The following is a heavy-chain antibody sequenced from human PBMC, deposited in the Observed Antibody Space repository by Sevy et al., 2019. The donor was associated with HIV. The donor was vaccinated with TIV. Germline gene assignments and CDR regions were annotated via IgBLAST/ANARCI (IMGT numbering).Heavy chain of an antibody. Sequence: SETLSLTYTVSGGSVSSGSYYWSWIRQPPGKGLEWIGYIYYSGSTNYNPSLKSRVTISVDTSKNQFSLKLSSVTAADTAVYYCARGIDFWSGYAVNYYYGMDVWGQGTTVTVSS. V-gene: IGHV4-61*01. CDR2: IYYSGST. CDR1: GGSVSSGSYY. D-gene: IGHD3-3*01. J-gene: IGHJ6*02. CDR3: ARGIDFWSGYAVNYYYGMDV.